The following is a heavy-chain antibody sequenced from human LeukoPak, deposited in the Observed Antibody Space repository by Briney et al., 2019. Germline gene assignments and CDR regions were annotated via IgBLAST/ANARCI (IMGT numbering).Heavy chain of an antibody. CDR3: ARMSYCSGGSCLGFGMDV. J-gene: IGHJ6*04. D-gene: IGHD2-15*01. V-gene: IGHV1-69*06. CDR1: GGTFSSYA. CDR2: IIPIFGTA. Sequence: SVKVSCKASGGTFSSYAISWVRQAPGQGLEWMGGIIPIFGTANYAQKFQGRVTITADKSTSTAYKELSSLRSEDTAVYYCARMSYCSGGSCLGFGMDVWGKGTTVTVSS.